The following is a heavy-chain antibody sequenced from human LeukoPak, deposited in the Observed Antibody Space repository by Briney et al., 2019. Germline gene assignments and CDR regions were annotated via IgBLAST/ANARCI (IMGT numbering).Heavy chain of an antibody. J-gene: IGHJ4*02. CDR2: IYYSGST. D-gene: IGHD6-19*01. CDR1: GGSISSYY. V-gene: IGHV4-59*01. CDR3: ARGIAVAVFDY. Sequence: SETLSLTCTVTGGSISSYYWSWIRQPPGKELEWIGYIYYSGSTNYNPSLKSRVTISVDTSKNQFSLKLSSVTAADTAVYYCARGIAVAVFDYWGQGTLVTVSS.